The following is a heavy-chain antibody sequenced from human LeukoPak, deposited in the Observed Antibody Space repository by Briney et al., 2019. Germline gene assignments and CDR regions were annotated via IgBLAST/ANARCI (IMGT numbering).Heavy chain of an antibody. CDR1: GGSISSYY. V-gene: IGHV4-59*08. Sequence: SETLSLTCTVSGGSISSYYWSWIRQPPGKGLEWIGYIYYSGSTNYNPSLKSRLTISVDTSKNQFSLKLSSVTAADTAVYYCARHIDYGGTNFDYWGQGTLVTVSS. D-gene: IGHD4-17*01. J-gene: IGHJ4*02. CDR2: IYYSGST. CDR3: ARHIDYGGTNFDY.